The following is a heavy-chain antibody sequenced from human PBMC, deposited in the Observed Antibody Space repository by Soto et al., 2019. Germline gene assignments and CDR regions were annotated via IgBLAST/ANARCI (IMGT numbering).Heavy chain of an antibody. CDR1: GYTFTGYY. V-gene: IGHV1-2*02. J-gene: IGHJ4*02. CDR2: IGPESGAT. Sequence: ASVKASCKASGYTFTGYYIRLVRQAPEQGPEWMGEIGPESGATRYAQKFQGRVTMTRDTSITTVYMELKNLSPDDTAVYYCGRGRSGQIVVFYWGQGTPVTVSS. CDR3: GRGRSGQIVVFY. D-gene: IGHD1-26*01.